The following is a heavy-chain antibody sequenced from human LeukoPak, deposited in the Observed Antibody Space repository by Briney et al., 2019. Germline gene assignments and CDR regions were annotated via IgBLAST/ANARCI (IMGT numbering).Heavy chain of an antibody. Sequence: GSSVKVSCKASGGTFSSYAISWVRQAPGQGLEWMGGIIPIFGTANYAQKFQGRVTITADESTSTAYMELSSLRSEDTAVYYCARGAYYDILTGYYGYFQHWGQGTLVTVSS. CDR3: ARGAYYDILTGYYGYFQH. CDR2: IIPIFGTA. D-gene: IGHD3-9*01. CDR1: GGTFSSYA. V-gene: IGHV1-69*01. J-gene: IGHJ1*01.